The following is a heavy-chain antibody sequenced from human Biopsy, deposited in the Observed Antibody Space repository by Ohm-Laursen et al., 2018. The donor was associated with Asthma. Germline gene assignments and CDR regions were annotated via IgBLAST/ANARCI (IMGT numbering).Heavy chain of an antibody. CDR3: ARVPTTLRYFDL. D-gene: IGHD2-15*01. V-gene: IGHV4-61*01. CDR1: GGSVSSGSYY. Sequence: SLTLSLTCTVSGGSVSSGSYYWSWIRQPPGKGLAWVNYISYSGSTDYNPALKSRLTISMDTSKNQFSLKLRSVTAADTAVYFCARVPTTLRYFDLWGRGTLVTVSS. J-gene: IGHJ2*01. CDR2: ISYSGST.